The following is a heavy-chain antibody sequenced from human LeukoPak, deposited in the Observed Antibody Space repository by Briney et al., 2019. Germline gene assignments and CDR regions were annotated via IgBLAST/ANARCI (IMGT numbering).Heavy chain of an antibody. V-gene: IGHV3-21*01. CDR3: ARGASRADY. J-gene: IGHJ4*02. Sequence: PGGSLRLSCAASGFTFRRYNMNWVRQAPGKRPEWVSSISSSSSYIYYTNSVKGRFTISRDNAKNSLYLQMNSLRAEDTALYYCARGASRADYWGQGTLDTVSS. CDR1: GFTFRRYN. CDR2: ISSSSSYI.